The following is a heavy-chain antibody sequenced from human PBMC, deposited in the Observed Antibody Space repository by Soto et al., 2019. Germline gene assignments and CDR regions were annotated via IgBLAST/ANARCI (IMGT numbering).Heavy chain of an antibody. V-gene: IGHV4-31*03. Sequence: SETLSLPCTFSGCSSSSGGYSRSWIRQHPGKGLEWIGYIYYSGSTYYNPSLKSRVTISVDTSKNQFSLKLNSVTAADTAVYYCARSSTSANYFDYWGQGTLVTVSS. CDR1: GCSSSSGGYS. D-gene: IGHD2-2*01. J-gene: IGHJ4*02. CDR3: ARSSTSANYFDY. CDR2: IYYSGST.